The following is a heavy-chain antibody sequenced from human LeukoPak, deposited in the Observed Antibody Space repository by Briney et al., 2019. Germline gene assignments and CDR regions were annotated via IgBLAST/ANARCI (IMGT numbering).Heavy chain of an antibody. CDR2: IYYSGTT. J-gene: IGHJ6*03. CDR3: AREASSSHWGYYYYYMDV. D-gene: IGHD6-13*01. V-gene: IGHV4-59*12. Sequence: SETLPLTCTVSGGSISNYYWNWIRQPPGKGLEWIGYIYYSGTTNYNPSLKSRVSMSVDTSKNQFSLRLNSVTAADTAVYYCAREASSSHWGYYYYYMDVWGKGTTVTISS. CDR1: GGSISNYY.